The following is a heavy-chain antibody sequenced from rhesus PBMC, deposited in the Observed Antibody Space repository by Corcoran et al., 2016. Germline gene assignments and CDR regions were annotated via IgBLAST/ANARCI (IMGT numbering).Heavy chain of an antibody. J-gene: IGHJ4*01. CDR1: GGSISDDYY. V-gene: IGHV4-106*01. CDR2: SYGSGGGT. CDR3: ARGRQLVPYYFDY. Sequence: QVQLQESGPGLVKPSETLSLTCAVSGGSISDDYYWSWIRQPPGKGLEWIGYSYGSGGGTNYNPSHKIRVTISIDTSKNQFSLKLSSVTAADTAVYYCARGRQLVPYYFDYWGQGVLVTVSS. D-gene: IGHD6-25*01.